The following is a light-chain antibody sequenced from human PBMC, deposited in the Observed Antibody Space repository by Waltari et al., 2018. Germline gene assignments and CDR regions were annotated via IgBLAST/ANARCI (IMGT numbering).Light chain of an antibody. CDR1: QSVSSS. CDR3: QQRDNWPSIT. V-gene: IGKV3-11*01. J-gene: IGKJ5*01. CDR2: DVS. Sequence: EIVLTQSPATLSLSPGERATLSCRASQSVSSSLGWYQQKPGQAPRLLIYDVSNRATDIPARFRGSGSGTDFTLTISSLEPEDFAVYYCQQRDNWPSITFGQGTRLEIK.